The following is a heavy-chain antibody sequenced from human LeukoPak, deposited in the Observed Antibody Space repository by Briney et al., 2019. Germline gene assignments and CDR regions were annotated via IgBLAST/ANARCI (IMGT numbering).Heavy chain of an antibody. Sequence: GGSLRLSCAASGFTFSSHWMQWVRQAPGKGLVWVSHIHRDGSSTTYADSVKGRFTISRDNARNTLSLQMNSLRADDTAVYYCAKKNGLASGGWEPYFDYWGQGTLVTVSS. J-gene: IGHJ4*02. CDR1: GFTFSSHW. CDR2: IHRDGSST. V-gene: IGHV3-74*01. CDR3: AKKNGLASGGWEPYFDY. D-gene: IGHD1-26*01.